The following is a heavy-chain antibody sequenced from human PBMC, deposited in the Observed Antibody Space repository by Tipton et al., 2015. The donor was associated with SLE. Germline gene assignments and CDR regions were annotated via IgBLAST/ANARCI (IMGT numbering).Heavy chain of an antibody. CDR2: LQYDESNT. D-gene: IGHD3-22*01. J-gene: IGHJ4*02. Sequence: GSLRLSCAASGFTFSSYGMHWVRQAPGKGLEWVTFLQYDESNTYYADSVKGRFTISRDTSKNTLYLQMNSLRVEDTAVYYCAKAYDSRTFYEWDYYFDYWGQGTLVTVSS. CDR3: AKAYDSRTFYEWDYYFDY. CDR1: GFTFSSYG. V-gene: IGHV3-30*02.